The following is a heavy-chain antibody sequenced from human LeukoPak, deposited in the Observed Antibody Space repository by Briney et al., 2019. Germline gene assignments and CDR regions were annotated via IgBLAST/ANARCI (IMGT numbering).Heavy chain of an antibody. CDR3: ARVIGGIVVRGVKGNWLDP. CDR1: GGSFSGYY. J-gene: IGHJ5*02. D-gene: IGHD3-10*01. CDR2: INHSGST. Sequence: SETLSLTCAVYGGSFSGYYWSWIRQPPGKGLEWIGEINHSGSTNYNPSLKSRVTISVDTSKNQFSLKLSSVTAADTAVYYCARVIGGIVVRGVKGNWLDPWGQGTLVTVSS. V-gene: IGHV4-34*01.